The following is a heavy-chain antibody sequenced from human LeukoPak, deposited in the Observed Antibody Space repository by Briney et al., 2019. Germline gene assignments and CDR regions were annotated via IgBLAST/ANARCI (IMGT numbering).Heavy chain of an antibody. CDR3: AKIMVDFGGVVVYAFDI. J-gene: IGHJ3*02. CDR1: GFTFTASY. D-gene: IGHD3-16*02. V-gene: IGHV1-2*02. Sequence: ASVKVSCKASGFTFTASYIHWVRQSPGQGLEWMGWINPKSGATNFAQKFQGRVTMTRDTSISTAFLHLTWLRSDDTAVYYCAKIMVDFGGVVVYAFDIWGQGTMVTVSS. CDR2: INPKSGAT.